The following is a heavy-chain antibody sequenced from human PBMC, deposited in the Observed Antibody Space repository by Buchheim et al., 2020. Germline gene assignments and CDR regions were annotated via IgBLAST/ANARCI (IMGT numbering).Heavy chain of an antibody. CDR1: GFTFSSYA. J-gene: IGHJ6*02. V-gene: IGHV3-23*01. CDR2: ISGSGGST. CDR3: AKNLEWLLFPEVGYGMDV. D-gene: IGHD3-3*01. Sequence: EVQLLESGGGLVQPGGSLRLSCAASGFTFSSYAMSWVRQAPGKGLEWVSAISGSGGSTYYADSVKGRFTISRDNSKNTLYLQMNSLRAEDTAVYYCAKNLEWLLFPEVGYGMDVWGQGTT.